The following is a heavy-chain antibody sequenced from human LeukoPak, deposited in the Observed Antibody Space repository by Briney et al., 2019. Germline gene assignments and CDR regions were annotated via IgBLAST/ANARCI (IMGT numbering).Heavy chain of an antibody. J-gene: IGHJ5*02. Sequence: GGSLRLSCAAYGFTFNTYGMNWVRQAPGKGLEWVAVIWYDGSNKYYADSVKGRFTISRDNSKNTLYLQMNSLRAEDTAVYYCARGGTIVVVPAADFDPWGQGTLVTVSS. V-gene: IGHV3-33*01. CDR2: IWYDGSNK. CDR1: GFTFNTYG. D-gene: IGHD2-2*01. CDR3: ARGGTIVVVPAADFDP.